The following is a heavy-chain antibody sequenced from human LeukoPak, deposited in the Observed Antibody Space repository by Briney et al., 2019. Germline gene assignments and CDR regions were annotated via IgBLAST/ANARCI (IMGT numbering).Heavy chain of an antibody. V-gene: IGHV3-23*01. CDR2: ISGSGGST. J-gene: IGHJ4*02. CDR1: GFTFSSYA. Sequence: GGSLRLSCAASGFTFSSYAMSWVRQAPGKGLEWVSAISGSGGSTYYADSVKGRFTISRNNSKNTLYLQMNSLRAEDTAVYYCAKDHYSNYLFDYWGQGTLVTVSS. D-gene: IGHD4-11*01. CDR3: AKDHYSNYLFDY.